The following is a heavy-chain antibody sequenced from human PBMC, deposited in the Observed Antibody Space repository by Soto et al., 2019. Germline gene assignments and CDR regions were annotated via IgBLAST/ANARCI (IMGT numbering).Heavy chain of an antibody. CDR3: AKGARGYSPATMDV. CDR2: ISGSGGTT. V-gene: IGHV3-23*01. J-gene: IGHJ6*02. Sequence: GGSLRLSCAASEFSFGGHGISWVRQAPGKGLEWVSGISGSGGTTFYADSVKGRFTISRDNSESTLYLQMNSLRAEDTAVYYCAKGARGYSPATMDVWGQGTTVTVSS. CDR1: EFSFGGHG. D-gene: IGHD5-18*01.